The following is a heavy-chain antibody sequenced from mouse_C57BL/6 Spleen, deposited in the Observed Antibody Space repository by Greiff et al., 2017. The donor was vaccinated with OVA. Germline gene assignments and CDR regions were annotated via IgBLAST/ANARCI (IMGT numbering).Heavy chain of an antibody. CDR1: GFTFSDYY. Sequence: EVKLVESEGGLVQPGSSMKLSCTASGFTFSDYYMAWVRQVPEKGLEWVANINYDGSSTYYLDSLKSRFIISRDNAKNILYLQMSSLKSEDTATYYCARDGIYYGYDVWYFDVWGTGTTVTVSS. D-gene: IGHD2-2*01. CDR3: ARDGIYYGYDVWYFDV. V-gene: IGHV5-16*01. CDR2: INYDGSST. J-gene: IGHJ1*03.